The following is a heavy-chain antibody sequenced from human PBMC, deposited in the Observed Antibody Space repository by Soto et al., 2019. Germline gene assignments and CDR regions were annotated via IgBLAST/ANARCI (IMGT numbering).Heavy chain of an antibody. J-gene: IGHJ6*02. CDR2: ISYDGSNK. V-gene: IGHV3-30*18. CDR3: AKDVLRFLEWFAFYGMDV. CDR1: GFTFSSYG. D-gene: IGHD3-3*01. Sequence: QVQLVESGGGVVQPGRSLRLSCAASGFTFSSYGMHWVRQTPGKGLEWVAVISYDGSNKYYADSVKGRFTISRDNSKNTLSLQMNSLRAENRAVYYCAKDVLRFLEWFAFYGMDVWGQGTTVTVSS.